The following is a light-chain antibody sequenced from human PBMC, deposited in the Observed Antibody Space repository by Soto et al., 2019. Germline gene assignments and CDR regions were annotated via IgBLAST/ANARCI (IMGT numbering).Light chain of an antibody. V-gene: IGKV1-27*01. Sequence: DIQMTQSPSSLSASVGDRVTITCRASQSISSYLNWYRQKPGKVPKLLIYSASNLQSGVPSRFSGSGSGTDFTLTISSLQPEDVATYYGQRSGGFGGGTKVDIK. CDR1: QSISSY. J-gene: IGKJ4*01. CDR3: QRSGG. CDR2: SAS.